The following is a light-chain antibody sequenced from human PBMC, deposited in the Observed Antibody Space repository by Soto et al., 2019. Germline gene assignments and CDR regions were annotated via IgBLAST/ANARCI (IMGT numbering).Light chain of an antibody. Sequence: DIQGSQPNSIVFATVGKRLTMAVRASQSISSWLAWYQQKPGKAPKRLIYKASSLESGVPSRFSGSGSGTEFTLTISSLQPDDFATYYCQQYNSYWTSGQGTKVDIK. J-gene: IGKJ1*01. CDR3: QQYNSYWT. CDR2: KAS. CDR1: QSISSW. V-gene: IGKV1-5*03.